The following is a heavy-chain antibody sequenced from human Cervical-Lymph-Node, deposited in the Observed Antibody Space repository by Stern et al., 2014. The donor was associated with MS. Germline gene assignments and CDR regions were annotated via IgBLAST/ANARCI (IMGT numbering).Heavy chain of an antibody. D-gene: IGHD5-24*01. J-gene: IGHJ4*02. CDR2: ISFDGSNK. Sequence: VQLVESGGGVVQPGRSLRLSCAASGFTFSNSAMHWVRQAPGKGLAWVAVISFDGSNKYYADSVKGRFTISRDNSKNTLYLLMNSLTAEDTAVYYCARVENGDRTDYWGQGTLVTVSS. CDR1: GFTFSNSA. CDR3: ARVENGDRTDY. V-gene: IGHV3-30*01.